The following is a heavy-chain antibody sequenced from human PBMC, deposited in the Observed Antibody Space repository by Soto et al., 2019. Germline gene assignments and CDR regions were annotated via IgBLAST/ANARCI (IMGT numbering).Heavy chain of an antibody. CDR2: IIPIFDTA. D-gene: IGHD2-2*01. Sequence: QVQLVQSGAEVKTPGSSVKVSCKASGGTFSNYAISWVRQAPGQGLEWMGGIIPIFDTAAYAQRFQGRVTITADESTSTAYLELSSLTSGDTAVYYCARDMIPAAISYRYYALDVWGQGTTVTVSS. CDR3: ARDMIPAAISYRYYALDV. CDR1: GGTFSNYA. J-gene: IGHJ6*02. V-gene: IGHV1-69*01.